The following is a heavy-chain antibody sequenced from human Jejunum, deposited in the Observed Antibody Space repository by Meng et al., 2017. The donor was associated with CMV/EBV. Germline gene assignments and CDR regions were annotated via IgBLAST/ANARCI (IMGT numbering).Heavy chain of an antibody. J-gene: IGHJ4*02. D-gene: IGHD4-17*01. CDR1: GFSFSSYN. CDR3: ARDGTYGDPNYFDY. CDR2: ISTSSSYI. Sequence: GFSFSSYNMSWVRQAPGKGLEWVSSISTSSSYIYYADSLKGRFTISRDNAKNSLYLQMNSLRAEDTAVYYCARDGTYGDPNYFDYWGQGTLVTVSS. V-gene: IGHV3-21*01.